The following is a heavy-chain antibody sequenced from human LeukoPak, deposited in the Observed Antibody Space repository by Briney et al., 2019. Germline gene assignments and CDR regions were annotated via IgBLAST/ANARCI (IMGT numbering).Heavy chain of an antibody. V-gene: IGHV4-61*02. CDR2: IYTSGST. CDR3: ARDSTGLQLSTDY. Sequence: PSETLSLTCTVSGDSISSGSYYWSWVRRPAGKGLEWIGRIYTSGSTYYNPSLKSRVTISVDTSKNQFSLKLSSVTAADTAVYYCARDSTGLQLSTDYWGQGTLVTVSS. CDR1: GDSISSGSYY. D-gene: IGHD5-18*01. J-gene: IGHJ4*02.